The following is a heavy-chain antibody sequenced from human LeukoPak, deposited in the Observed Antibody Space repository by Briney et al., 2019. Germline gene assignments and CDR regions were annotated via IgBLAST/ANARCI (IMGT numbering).Heavy chain of an antibody. CDR1: GFTFSSYA. Sequence: GGSLRLSCAASGFTFSSYAMSWVRQAPGKGLEWVSAISGSGGSTYYADSVKGRFTISRDNSKNTPYLQMNSLRAEDTAVYYCAKRIVGASAFGYWGQGTLVTVSS. J-gene: IGHJ4*02. D-gene: IGHD1-26*01. CDR2: ISGSGGST. V-gene: IGHV3-23*01. CDR3: AKRIVGASAFGY.